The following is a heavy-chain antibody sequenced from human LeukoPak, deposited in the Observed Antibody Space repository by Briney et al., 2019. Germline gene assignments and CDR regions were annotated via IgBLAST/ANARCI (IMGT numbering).Heavy chain of an antibody. D-gene: IGHD3-16*01. Sequence: GASVKVSCKASGYTFTGYYMHWVRQAPGQGLEWMGWINTNTGDPTYAQGFTGRFVFSLDTSVSTAYLQISSLKAEDTAVYYCARGVLDSLGVSSGFDIWGQGTMVTVSS. J-gene: IGHJ3*02. CDR3: ARGVLDSLGVSSGFDI. CDR2: INTNTGDP. V-gene: IGHV7-4-1*02. CDR1: GYTFTGYY.